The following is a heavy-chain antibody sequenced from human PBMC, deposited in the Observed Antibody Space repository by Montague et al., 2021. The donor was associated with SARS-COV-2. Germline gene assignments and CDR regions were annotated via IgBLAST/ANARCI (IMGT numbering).Heavy chain of an antibody. CDR1: GDSVSTHRGT. J-gene: IGHJ4*02. V-gene: IGHV6-1*01. CDR2: TYHRTEWYS. Sequence: CAISGDSVSTHRGTWNWLRLSPPTGLEWLGRTYHRTEWYSDYSVSVKSRISINPDTSKNQFSLQLNTVTPVDTAVYYCAGAERGSCGDGNCYQYFFNYWGQGTLVTVSS. CDR3: AGAERGSCGDGNCYQYFFNY. D-gene: IGHD2-15*01.